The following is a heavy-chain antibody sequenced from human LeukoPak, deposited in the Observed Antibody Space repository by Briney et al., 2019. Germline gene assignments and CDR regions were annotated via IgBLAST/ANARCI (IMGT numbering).Heavy chain of an antibody. V-gene: IGHV3-21*01. D-gene: IGHD5-24*01. CDR3: ASPSVEMATIIN. CDR2: ISSSSSYI. CDR1: GFTFSNYR. J-gene: IGHJ4*02. Sequence: GGSLRLSCAASGFTFSNYRMNWVRQAPGKGLEWVSSISSSSSYIYYADSLEGRFTISRDNSKNTLYLQMNSLRAEDTAVYYCASPSVEMATIINWGQGTLVTVSS.